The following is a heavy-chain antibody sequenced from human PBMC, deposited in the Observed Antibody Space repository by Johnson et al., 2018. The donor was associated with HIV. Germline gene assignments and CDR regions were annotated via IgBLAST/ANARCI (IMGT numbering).Heavy chain of an antibody. CDR1: GFTFSSYA. D-gene: IGHD3-10*01. CDR3: AKVDGSGTWGAFDI. Sequence: VQLVESGGGVVQPGRSLRLSCAASGFTFSSYAMHWVRQAPGKGLEWVAFIWYDGSNKYYADSVKGRFTISRDNSKTTLYLQMNSLRAEDTAVYYCAKVDGSGTWGAFDIWGQGTMVTVSS. J-gene: IGHJ3*02. CDR2: IWYDGSNK. V-gene: IGHV3-33*06.